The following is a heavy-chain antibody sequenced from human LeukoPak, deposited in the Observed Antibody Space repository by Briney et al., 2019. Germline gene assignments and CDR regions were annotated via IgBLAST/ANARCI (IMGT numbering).Heavy chain of an antibody. V-gene: IGHV3-21*01. J-gene: IGHJ4*02. Sequence: GGSLRLSCSASGFTFSDYDMNWVRQAPGKGLEWVSSISYLSSHVYYGDSVKGRFSISRDNAKNSLDLQMNSLGAEDTAIYYCGRAFPPLRTSSAGDLWGQGILVTVSS. CDR1: GFTFSDYD. CDR2: ISYLSSHV. CDR3: GRAFPPLRTSSAGDL. D-gene: IGHD3-16*01.